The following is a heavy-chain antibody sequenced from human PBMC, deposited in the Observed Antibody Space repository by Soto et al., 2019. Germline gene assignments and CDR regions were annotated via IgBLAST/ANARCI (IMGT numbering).Heavy chain of an antibody. CDR3: AREATYYYDSSGYYPDY. CDR1: GYTFTGYY. CDR2: INPNSGGT. D-gene: IGHD3-22*01. Sequence: ASLKVSGKASGYTFTGYYMHWVRQAPGQGLEWMGWINPNSGGTNYAQKLQGRVTMTRDTSISTAYMELSRLRSDDTAVYYCAREATYYYDSSGYYPDYWGQGTLVTVSS. V-gene: IGHV1-2*02. J-gene: IGHJ4*02.